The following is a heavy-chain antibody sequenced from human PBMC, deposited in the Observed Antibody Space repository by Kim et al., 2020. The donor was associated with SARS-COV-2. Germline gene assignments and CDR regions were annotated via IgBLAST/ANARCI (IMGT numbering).Heavy chain of an antibody. CDR1: GYTFTSYY. V-gene: IGHV1-46*01. CDR2: INPSGGST. Sequence: ASVKVSCKASGYTFTSYYMPWVRQAPGQGLEWMGIINPSGGSTSYAQKFQGRVTMTRDTSTSTVYMELSSLRSEDTAVYYCARDVRDIVVVVAALRMDVWGQGTTVTVSS. CDR3: ARDVRDIVVVVAALRMDV. J-gene: IGHJ6*02. D-gene: IGHD2-15*01.